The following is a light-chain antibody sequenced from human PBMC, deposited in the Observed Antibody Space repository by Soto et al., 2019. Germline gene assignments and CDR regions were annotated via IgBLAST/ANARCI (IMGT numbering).Light chain of an antibody. J-gene: IGLJ2*01. CDR1: SRDVGGHDY. Sequence: QSVLTQPASVSGSPGQSITISCTGSSRDVGGHDYVSWYQQLPGKAPKLIIYEVSSRPSGVSSRFSGSKSGNTASLIISGLQDEDEADYYCASYTNANTAVFGRGTKLTVL. V-gene: IGLV2-14*01. CDR2: EVS. CDR3: ASYTNANTAV.